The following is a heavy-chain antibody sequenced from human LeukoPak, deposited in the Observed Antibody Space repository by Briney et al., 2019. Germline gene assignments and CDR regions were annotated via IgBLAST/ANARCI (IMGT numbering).Heavy chain of an antibody. CDR3: ARVGRTDAFDI. CDR2: IYSGGST. J-gene: IGHJ3*02. V-gene: IGHV3-66*01. Sequence: PGGSLRLSCAASGFTVSSNYMSWVRQAPGKGLEWVSVIYSGGSTYYADSVKGRFTISRDNSKNTLYLQMGSLRAEDIAVYYCARVGRTDAFDIWGQGTMVTVSS. D-gene: IGHD1-26*01. CDR1: GFTVSSNY.